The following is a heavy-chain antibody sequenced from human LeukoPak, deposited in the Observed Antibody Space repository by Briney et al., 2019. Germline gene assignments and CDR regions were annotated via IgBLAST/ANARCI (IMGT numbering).Heavy chain of an antibody. CDR2: VSHTGTT. V-gene: IGHV4-38-2*01. CDR3: ARVSGVLMMYSPRLLPDL. CDR1: GFSMSTSYF. J-gene: IGHJ5*02. Sequence: SETLSLTCVVSGFSMSTSYFWGWIRQSPEKGLEWIGCVSHTGTTYYNPSLKSRVTISIDMSKNHFSLNVTSVTATDSAVYYCARVSGVLMMYSPRLLPDLWGQGTRVTVSS. D-gene: IGHD2-8*01.